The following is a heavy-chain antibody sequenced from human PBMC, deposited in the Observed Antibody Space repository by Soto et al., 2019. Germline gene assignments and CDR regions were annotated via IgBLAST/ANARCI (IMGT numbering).Heavy chain of an antibody. CDR3: ARAPRMITFGGVILSPFFDY. CDR1: GGSISSYY. V-gene: IGHV4-59*01. CDR2: IYYSGST. Sequence: SETLSLTCTVSGGSISSYYWSWIRQPPGKGLEWIGYIYYSGSTNYNPSLKSRVTISVDTSKNQFSLKLSSVTAADRAVYYCARAPRMITFGGVILSPFFDYWGQGTLVTVSS. D-gene: IGHD3-16*02. J-gene: IGHJ4*02.